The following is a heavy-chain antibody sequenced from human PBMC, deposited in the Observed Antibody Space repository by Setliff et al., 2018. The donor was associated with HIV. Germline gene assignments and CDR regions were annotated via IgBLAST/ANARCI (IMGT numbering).Heavy chain of an antibody. V-gene: IGHV3-48*03. J-gene: IGHJ4*02. Sequence: LRLSCTASGFTFSSYEMNWVRQAPGKGLEWVAYISSSDSTIYYAASVKGRFTIYRDNAKNSLFLQMDSLRAEDTAVYYCARLSPPDDYGDLGGVDYWGPGTLVTVS. CDR3: ARLSPPDDYGDLGGVDY. CDR2: ISSSDSTI. D-gene: IGHD4-17*01. CDR1: GFTFSSYE.